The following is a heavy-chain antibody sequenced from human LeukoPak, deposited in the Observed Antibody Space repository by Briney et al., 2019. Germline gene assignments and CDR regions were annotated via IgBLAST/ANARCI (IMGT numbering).Heavy chain of an antibody. D-gene: IGHD2-2*01. J-gene: IGHJ4*02. CDR3: AKSVRIVVVPAATPPLDY. CDR2: ISGSGGST. CDR1: GFTFSSYA. V-gene: IGHV3-23*01. Sequence: GGSLRLSRAASGFTFSSYAMSWVRQAPGKGLEWVSAISGSGGSTYYADSVKGRFTISRDNSKNALYLQMNSLRAEDTAVYYCAKSVRIVVVPAATPPLDYWGQGTLVTVSS.